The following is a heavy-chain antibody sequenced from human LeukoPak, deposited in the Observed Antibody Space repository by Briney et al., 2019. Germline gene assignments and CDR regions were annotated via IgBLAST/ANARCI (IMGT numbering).Heavy chain of an antibody. CDR1: GYTFTSYY. J-gene: IGHJ6*03. Sequence: ASVKVSCKASGYTFTSYYMHWVRQAPGQGLEWMGWINPNSGGTNYAQKFQGRVTMTRDTSISTAYMELSRLRSDDTAVYYCARAGVVPAASPYYYYYYYMDVWGKGTTVTVSS. CDR2: INPNSGGT. D-gene: IGHD2-2*01. V-gene: IGHV1-2*02. CDR3: ARAGVVPAASPYYYYYYYMDV.